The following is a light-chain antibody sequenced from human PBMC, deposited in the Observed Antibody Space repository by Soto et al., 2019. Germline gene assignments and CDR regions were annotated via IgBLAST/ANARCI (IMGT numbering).Light chain of an antibody. CDR3: QQLHSYPIT. V-gene: IGKV1-9*01. CDR1: QGISTF. CDR2: AAS. Sequence: IQLTQSPSSLSASVGDRVTFTCRASQGISTFLAWYQQKAGKAPKPLIYAASTLQSGVSSRFSGSGSGTDFTLTISSLQPEDSVIYYCQQLHSYPITFGHGTRLEIK. J-gene: IGKJ5*01.